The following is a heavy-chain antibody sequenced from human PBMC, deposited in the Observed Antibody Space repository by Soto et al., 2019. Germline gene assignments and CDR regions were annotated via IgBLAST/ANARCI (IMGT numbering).Heavy chain of an antibody. J-gene: IGHJ4*02. CDR2: ISYDGVNK. Sequence: QVQLVESGGGVVQPGRSLRLSCEGSGFSFRNYGMHWVRQAPGMGLEWVGLISYDGVNKYYGDSVRGRFTISRDNSKNTVYLHVTSLRAEDTAVYYCASGGYCSGGYCYSGDYWGQGTLVIGSS. CDR1: GFSFRNYG. V-gene: IGHV3-30*03. D-gene: IGHD2-15*01. CDR3: ASGGYCSGGYCYSGDY.